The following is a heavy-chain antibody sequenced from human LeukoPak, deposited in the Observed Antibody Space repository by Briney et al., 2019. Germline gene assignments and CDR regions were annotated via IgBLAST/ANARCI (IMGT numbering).Heavy chain of an antibody. D-gene: IGHD1-1*01. CDR1: GLTITNYW. Sequence: GGSLRLSCAASGLTITNYWMHWVRQAPGKGLVWVSRINSDGTSASYVDSVEGRFTISRDNAKNTLYLQMNSLRVEDTAVYYCARCTTGRTFGSLREIKRSREIDYWGQGTLVTVSS. CDR3: ARCTTGRTFGSLREIKRSREIDY. J-gene: IGHJ4*02. V-gene: IGHV3-74*01. CDR2: INSDGTSA.